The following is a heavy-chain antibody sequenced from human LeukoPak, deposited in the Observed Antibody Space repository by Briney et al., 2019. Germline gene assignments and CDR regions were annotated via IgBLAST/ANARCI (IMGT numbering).Heavy chain of an antibody. CDR3: TTDGADYVWGSYLGDAFDI. CDR1: GFTFSNAW. D-gene: IGHD3-16*02. V-gene: IGHV3-15*01. CDR2: IKSKTDGGTT. J-gene: IGHJ3*02. Sequence: GGSLRLSCAASGFTFSNAWMSWVRQAPGKGLEGGGRIKSKTDGGTTDYAAPVKGRFTISRDDSKNTLYLQMNSLKTEDTAVYYCTTDGADYVWGSYLGDAFDIWGQGTMVTVSS.